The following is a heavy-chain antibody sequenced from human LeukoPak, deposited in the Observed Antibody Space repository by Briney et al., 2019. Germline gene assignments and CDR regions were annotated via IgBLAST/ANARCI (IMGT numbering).Heavy chain of an antibody. CDR3: AKDKWYSSSSAHDY. V-gene: IGHV3-30*02. Sequence: GGSLRLSCVASGFTFSSYGMHWVRQAPGKGLEWVAFIRYDGSNKYYADSVKGRFTISRDNSKNTLYLQMNSLRAEDTAVYYCAKDKWYSSSSAHDYWGQGTLVTVSS. J-gene: IGHJ4*02. CDR1: GFTFSSYG. CDR2: IRYDGSNK. D-gene: IGHD6-6*01.